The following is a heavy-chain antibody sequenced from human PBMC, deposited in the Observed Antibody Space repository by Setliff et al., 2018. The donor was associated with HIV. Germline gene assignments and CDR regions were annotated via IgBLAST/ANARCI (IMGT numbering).Heavy chain of an antibody. D-gene: IGHD6-19*01. V-gene: IGHV1-18*01. CDR3: VRIEFSGWVGFYYFDLDV. CDR2: ISGYNGNT. CDR1: GYTFTTYG. J-gene: IGHJ6*02. Sequence: ASVKVSCKASGYTFTTYGITWVRQAPGQGLEWMGWISGYNGNTNYAQKFQGRVTMNTDTSTNTAYMELRSLRSDDTAVYYCVRIEFSGWVGFYYFDLDVFGQGTTVTVSS.